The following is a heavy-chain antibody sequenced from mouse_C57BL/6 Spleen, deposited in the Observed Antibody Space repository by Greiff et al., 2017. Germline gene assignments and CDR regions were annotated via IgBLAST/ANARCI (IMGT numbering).Heavy chain of an antibody. CDR2: IYPSDSEA. CDR1: GYTFTSSW. D-gene: IGHD1-1*01. CDR3: ARMEDYYGNLDD. J-gene: IGHJ2*01. Sequence: QVQLKQPGAELVRPRSSVQLSCKASGYTFTSSWLGWVKQRPGQGLARIGNIYPSDSEAHYTQKCKDKATLTVDQSSSTAYMQLSSLTSEDSAVYYCARMEDYYGNLDDGGQGTTL. V-gene: IGHV1-61*01.